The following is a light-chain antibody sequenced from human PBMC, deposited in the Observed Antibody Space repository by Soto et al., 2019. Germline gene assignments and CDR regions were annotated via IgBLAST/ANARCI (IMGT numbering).Light chain of an antibody. Sequence: DIQMTQSPSSVSASVADRVTITCRASQGVGTWLAWFQQKPGEAPRLLIYSASTLHSGVPSRSSGSGSVKDFTLTITSLQPEDFATYYCQQGDSFPLTFGGGTKVEI. J-gene: IGKJ4*01. V-gene: IGKV1-12*01. CDR1: QGVGTW. CDR2: SAS. CDR3: QQGDSFPLT.